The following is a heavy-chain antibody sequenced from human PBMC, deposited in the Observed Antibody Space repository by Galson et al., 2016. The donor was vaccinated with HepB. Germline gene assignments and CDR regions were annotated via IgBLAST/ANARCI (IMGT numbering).Heavy chain of an antibody. J-gene: IGHJ4*02. V-gene: IGHV3-23*01. Sequence: SLRLSCAVSGFTFSRYWMHWVRQAPGKGLEWVAAIAGSGAPTNYADSVKGRFTISRDNSKNPLYLQMNSLRAEDTAVYYCAKGLYGDYSYFDDWVQGTLVTVSS. CDR1: GFTFSRYW. CDR3: AKGLYGDYSYFDD. D-gene: IGHD4-17*01. CDR2: IAGSGAPT.